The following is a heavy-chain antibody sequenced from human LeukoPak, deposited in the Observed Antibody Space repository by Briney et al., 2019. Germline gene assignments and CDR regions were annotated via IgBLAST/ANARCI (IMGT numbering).Heavy chain of an antibody. D-gene: IGHD3-10*01. V-gene: IGHV3-23*01. CDR1: GFTFSSYA. CDR2: ISGSGGST. J-gene: IGHJ4*02. Sequence: GGSLRLSCAASGFTFSSYAMSWVRQAPGKGLEWVSAISGSGGSTYYADSVKGRFTISGDNSKNTLYLQMNSLRAEDTAVYYCAKAAVLLWFGESPYFDYWGQGTLVTVSS. CDR3: AKAAVLLWFGESPYFDY.